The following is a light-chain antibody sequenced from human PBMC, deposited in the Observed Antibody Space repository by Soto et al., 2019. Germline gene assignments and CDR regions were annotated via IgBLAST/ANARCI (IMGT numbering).Light chain of an antibody. CDR3: QPLSDYPLT. CDR2: GAS. Sequence: DIQLTQSPSFLSASVGDRVTITCRASQDISSYLAWYQQKPGKAPKVLIYGASTLQSGVPSRFSGSASGTEFTLTIRSLQPEDFATYYCQPLSDYPLTFGGGTKVEI. V-gene: IGKV1-9*01. CDR1: QDISSY. J-gene: IGKJ4*01.